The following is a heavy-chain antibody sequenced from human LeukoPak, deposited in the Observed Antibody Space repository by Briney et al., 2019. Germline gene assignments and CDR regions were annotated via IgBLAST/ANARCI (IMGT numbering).Heavy chain of an antibody. CDR1: GGSISSYY. Sequence: PSETLSLTCTVSGGSISSYYWSWIRQPPGKGLEWIGYIYTSGSTNYNPSLKSRVTISVDTSKNQFSLKLSSVTAADTAVYYCARHYYDSSGYYPLDVWGKGTTVTVSS. CDR3: ARHYYDSSGYYPLDV. V-gene: IGHV4-4*09. J-gene: IGHJ6*04. D-gene: IGHD3-22*01. CDR2: IYTSGST.